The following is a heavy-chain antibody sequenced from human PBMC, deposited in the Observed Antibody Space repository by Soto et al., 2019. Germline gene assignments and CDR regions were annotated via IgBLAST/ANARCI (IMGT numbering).Heavy chain of an antibody. J-gene: IGHJ6*02. CDR2: ISGSGGST. Sequence: GGSLRLSCAASGFTFSSYAMSWVRQAPGKGLEWVSAISGSGGSTNYADSVKGRFTISRANSKKTLYLQMNSLRAEDTAVYYCAKDQWLVQDYYYYGMDVWGQGTTVTVSS. V-gene: IGHV3-23*01. CDR1: GFTFSSYA. CDR3: AKDQWLVQDYYYYGMDV. D-gene: IGHD6-19*01.